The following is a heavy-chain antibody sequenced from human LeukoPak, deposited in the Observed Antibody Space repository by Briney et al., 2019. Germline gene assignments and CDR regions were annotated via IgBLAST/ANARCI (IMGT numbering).Heavy chain of an antibody. V-gene: IGHV3-23*01. CDR3: AKRGTAGSWNPEDY. CDR1: GVTISSQA. J-gene: IGHJ4*02. D-gene: IGHD1-1*01. Sequence: PGGSLRLSCVASGVTISSQAMSWVRQAAGKGLEWVSTIGSGGSTYYADTVKGRFTISRDNSKNTLSLQMNSPRAEDTAVYYCAKRGTAGSWNPEDYWGQGTLVTVSS. CDR2: IGSGGST.